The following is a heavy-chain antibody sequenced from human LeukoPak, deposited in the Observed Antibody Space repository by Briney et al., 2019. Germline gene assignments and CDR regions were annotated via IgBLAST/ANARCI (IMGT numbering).Heavy chain of an antibody. D-gene: IGHD2-15*01. CDR2: ISSNVGST. CDR3: ARGCSGGNCYYEY. J-gene: IGHJ4*02. V-gene: IGHV3-64*01. Sequence: PGGSLRLSCAASGFTFSSYGMHWVRQAPGKGLEYVSAISSNVGSTYYANSVKGRFTISRDNSKNTLYLQMGSLRAEDTAVYYCARGCSGGNCYYEYWGQGTLATVSS. CDR1: GFTFSSYG.